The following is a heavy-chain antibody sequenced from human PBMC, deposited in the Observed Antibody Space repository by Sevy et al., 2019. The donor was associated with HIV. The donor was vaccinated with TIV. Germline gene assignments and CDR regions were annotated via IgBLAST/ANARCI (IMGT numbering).Heavy chain of an antibody. V-gene: IGHV3-15*01. Sequence: GGSLRLSCAASGLTFINAWMSWVRQAPGKGLEWVGRIKSKTDGETTDFAAPVKGRFTISRDDSKNMLYLQRNSQKTEDTAVYYCTTAFLYCSAGTCLRPPWGQGTLVTVSS. CDR1: GLTFINAW. D-gene: IGHD2-15*01. CDR3: TTAFLYCSAGTCLRPP. CDR2: IKSKTDGETT. J-gene: IGHJ5*02.